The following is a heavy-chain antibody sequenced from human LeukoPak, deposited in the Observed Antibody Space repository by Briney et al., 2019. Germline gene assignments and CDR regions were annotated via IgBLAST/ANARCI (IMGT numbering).Heavy chain of an antibody. CDR1: GFIFSRYG. CDR2: ISGSGGTT. V-gene: IGHV3-23*01. D-gene: IGHD6-19*01. CDR3: AKDHLPGIVVADRDY. Sequence: GGSLRLSCAASGFIFSRYGMSWVRQAPGKGLEWVSAISGSGGTTYYADSVKGRFTISRDNSKSTLYLQINSLRAEDTAVYYCAKDHLPGIVVADRDYWGQGTLVTVSS. J-gene: IGHJ4*02.